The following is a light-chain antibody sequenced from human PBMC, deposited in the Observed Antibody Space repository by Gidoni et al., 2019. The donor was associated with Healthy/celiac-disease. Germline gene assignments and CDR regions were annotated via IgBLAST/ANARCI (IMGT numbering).Light chain of an antibody. J-gene: IGKJ1*01. CDR3: QQYNSPWT. CDR2: KAS. CDR1: QSISSW. V-gene: IGKV1-5*03. Sequence: DIHLTPSPSTLSASVGDRVPITCRSSQSISSWLAWYQQKPGKAPKLLIYKASSLESGVPSRFSGSGSGTEFTLTISMLQPDDFANYYCQQYNSPWTFGQGTKVEIK.